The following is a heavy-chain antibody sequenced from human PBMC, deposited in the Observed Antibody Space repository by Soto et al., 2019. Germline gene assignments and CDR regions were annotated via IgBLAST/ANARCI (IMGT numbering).Heavy chain of an antibody. CDR2: INAGNGNT. CDR1: GYTFTSYA. CDR3: ARGELGYCSSTSCYYSYYYGMDV. J-gene: IGHJ6*02. V-gene: IGHV1-3*01. Sequence: ASVKVSCKASGYTFTSYAMHWVRQAPGQRXEWMGWINAGNGNTKYSQKFQGRVTITRDTSASTAYMELSSLRSEDTAVYYCARGELGYCSSTSCYYSYYYGMDVWGQGTTVTVSS. D-gene: IGHD2-2*01.